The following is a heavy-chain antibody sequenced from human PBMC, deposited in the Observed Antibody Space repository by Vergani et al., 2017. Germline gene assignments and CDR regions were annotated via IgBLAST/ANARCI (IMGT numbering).Heavy chain of an antibody. CDR2: INPSGGST. CDR1: GYTFTSYY. CDR3: ARDHSGSGNYYYYYMDV. Sequence: QVQLVQSGAEVKKPGASVKVSCKASGYTFTSYYMHWVRQAPGQGLEWMGIINPSGGSTSYAQKFQGRGAMTRDTSTSTVYMELSSLRSEDTAVYYCARDHSGSGNYYYYYMDVWGEGTTVAVSS. D-gene: IGHD6-25*01. V-gene: IGHV1-46*01. J-gene: IGHJ6*03.